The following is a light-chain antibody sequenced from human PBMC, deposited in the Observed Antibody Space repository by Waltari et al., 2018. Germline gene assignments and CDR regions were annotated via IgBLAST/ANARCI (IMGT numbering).Light chain of an antibody. Sequence: EIVMTQSPASLSVSPGERATLSCRASQSISSNLAWYQQKPGQAPRLLIYAASTRPTGIPARFSGSGSGTDFTLTISSLQSEDFAVYYCQQCSNWPPTFGGGTKVEIK. V-gene: IGKV3-15*01. CDR3: QQCSNWPPT. J-gene: IGKJ4*01. CDR2: AAS. CDR1: QSISSN.